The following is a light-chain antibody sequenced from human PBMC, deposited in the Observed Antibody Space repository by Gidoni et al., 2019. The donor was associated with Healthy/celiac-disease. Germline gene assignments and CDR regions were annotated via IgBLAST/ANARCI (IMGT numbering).Light chain of an antibody. CDR2: DAS. J-gene: IGKJ1*01. Sequence: DIVLTHSPATLSLSPGERATLSCRARQSVSSYLAWYQQKPGQAPRLLIYDASNRATGIPARFSGSGSGTDFTLTISSLEPEDFAVYYCQQRSNWPPMWTFGQGTKVEIK. V-gene: IGKV3-11*01. CDR1: QSVSSY. CDR3: QQRSNWPPMWT.